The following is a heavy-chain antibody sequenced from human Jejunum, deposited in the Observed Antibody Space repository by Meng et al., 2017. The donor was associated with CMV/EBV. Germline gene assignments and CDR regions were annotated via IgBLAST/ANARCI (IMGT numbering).Heavy chain of an antibody. D-gene: IGHD2-21*02. V-gene: IGHV4-30-4*08. CDR3: ARVEGYCGGDGCHNWIDP. Sequence: DYYWGWVRQTPQKGLEWVGYIHSSGNAFYSPSLRSRVTMSLETSKNQFSMHLASVTAADTAVYSCARVEGYCGGDGCHNWIDPWGQGTLVTVSS. CDR1: DYY. CDR2: IHSSGNA. J-gene: IGHJ5*02.